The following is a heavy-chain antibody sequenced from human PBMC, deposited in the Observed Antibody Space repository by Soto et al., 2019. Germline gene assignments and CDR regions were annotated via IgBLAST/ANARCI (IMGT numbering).Heavy chain of an antibody. Sequence: QLQLLESGPGLVKASETLSLTCNVSGGSISTSRSYWAWIRQPPGKGLEWLANIFYSGSTYYNPSLASRFTVSVDTSKKEFSLKLRSVTAADTAVYYCARQPTTGDTDLWFDPWGQGTLVTVSS. CDR2: IFYSGST. V-gene: IGHV4-39*01. CDR1: GGSISTSRSY. J-gene: IGHJ5*02. D-gene: IGHD2-21*01. CDR3: ARQPTTGDTDLWFDP.